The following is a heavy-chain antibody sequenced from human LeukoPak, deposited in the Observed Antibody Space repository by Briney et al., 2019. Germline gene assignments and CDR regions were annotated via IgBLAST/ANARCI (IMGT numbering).Heavy chain of an antibody. D-gene: IGHD3-16*01. Sequence: GGSLRLSCAASGFDFGDYAMHWVRQAPGKGLEWVAVIAYNGNPTIYTDCVKGRFTIARDNSKNTLFLQMDSLTTDDTAVYYCARDPCGGMPDYLDLWGQGTLVTVSS. CDR3: ARDPCGGMPDYLDL. J-gene: IGHJ4*02. V-gene: IGHV3-30*04. CDR1: GFDFGDYA. CDR2: IAYNGNPT.